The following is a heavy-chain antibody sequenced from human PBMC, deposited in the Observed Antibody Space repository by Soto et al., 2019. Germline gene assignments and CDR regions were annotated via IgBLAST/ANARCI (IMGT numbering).Heavy chain of an antibody. V-gene: IGHV1-69*13. CDR1: GVTFSSYA. J-gene: IGHJ6*02. CDR2: IIPIFGTA. D-gene: IGHD2-21*02. Sequence: GASVKVSCKASGVTFSSYAISWVRQAPGQGLEWMGGIIPIFGTANYAQKFQGRVTITADESTSTAYMELSSLRSEDTAVYYCARGACGGNSCYYYYGMDVWGQGTTVTVSS. CDR3: ARGACGGNSCYYYYGMDV.